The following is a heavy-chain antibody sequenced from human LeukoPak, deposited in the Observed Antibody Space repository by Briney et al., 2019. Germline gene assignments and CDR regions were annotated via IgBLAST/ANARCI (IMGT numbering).Heavy chain of an antibody. V-gene: IGHV3-53*05. J-gene: IGHJ4*02. CDR3: AKGSCSSTTCLKTD. CDR1: GFTVSSNY. CDR2: IYSGGST. Sequence: PGGSLRLSCAASGFTVSSNYMSWVRQAPGKGLEWVSVIYSGGSTYYADSVKGRFTISRDNSKNTLYLQMNSLKSEDTAVYYCAKGSCSSTTCLKTDWGQGAPVTVSS. D-gene: IGHD2-2*01.